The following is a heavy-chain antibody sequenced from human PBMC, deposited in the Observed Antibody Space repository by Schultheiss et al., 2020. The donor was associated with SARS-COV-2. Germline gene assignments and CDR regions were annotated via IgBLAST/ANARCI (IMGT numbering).Heavy chain of an antibody. CDR3: ARDHYGDYDG. Sequence: GGSLRLSCAASGFTFSSYAMHWVRQAPGKGLEWVAVISYDGSNKYYADSVKGRFTISRDNSKNTLYLQMNSLRAEDTAVYYCARDHYGDYDGWGQGTLVTVSS. J-gene: IGHJ4*02. D-gene: IGHD4-17*01. V-gene: IGHV3-30-3*01. CDR1: GFTFSSYA. CDR2: ISYDGSNK.